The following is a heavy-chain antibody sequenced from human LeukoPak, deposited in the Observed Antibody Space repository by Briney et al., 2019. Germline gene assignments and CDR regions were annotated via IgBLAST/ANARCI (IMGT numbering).Heavy chain of an antibody. Sequence: GGSLRLSCAASGFTFSNYWMTWVRQTQGKGLEWVANIKQDGGEKHYVDSVKGRFTISRDNAKNSLYLQMNSLRPEDTAFYYCAKDPLLRGLIIHGIDYWGQGTLVTVSS. J-gene: IGHJ4*02. CDR2: IKQDGGEK. D-gene: IGHD3-10*01. V-gene: IGHV3-7*03. CDR1: GFTFSNYW. CDR3: AKDPLLRGLIIHGIDY.